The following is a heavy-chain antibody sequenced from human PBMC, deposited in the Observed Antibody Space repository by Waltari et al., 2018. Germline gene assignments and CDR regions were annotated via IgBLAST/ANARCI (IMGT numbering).Heavy chain of an antibody. D-gene: IGHD6-13*01. CDR1: SGAVRNKRW. V-gene: IGHV4-4*02. CDR2: ISQSGSS. J-gene: IGHJ4*02. Sequence: QVELQESGPGLVKPSGTLSLTCAVSSGAVRNKRWWSWVRQPLEKGLEWIGEISQSGSSNYNPSLKSRVTISIDTSKNQFSLKVTSVTAADTAIYYCARHIGVPGTRGFDYWGQGTLVTVSS. CDR3: ARHIGVPGTRGFDY.